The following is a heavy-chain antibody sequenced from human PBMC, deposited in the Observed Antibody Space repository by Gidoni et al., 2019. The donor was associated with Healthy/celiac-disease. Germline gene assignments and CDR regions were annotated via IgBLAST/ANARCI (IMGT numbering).Heavy chain of an antibody. CDR3: AKDYRYCSSTSCYGGAFDI. D-gene: IGHD2-2*01. J-gene: IGHJ3*02. Sequence: EVQLLESGGGLVQPGGSLRLSCPASGFTFSSYAMSWVRQAPGKGLEWVSAISGSGGSTYYADSVKGRFTISRDNSKNTLYLQINSLRAEDTAVYYCAKDYRYCSSTSCYGGAFDIWGQGTMVPVSS. CDR2: ISGSGGST. CDR1: GFTFSSYA. V-gene: IGHV3-23*01.